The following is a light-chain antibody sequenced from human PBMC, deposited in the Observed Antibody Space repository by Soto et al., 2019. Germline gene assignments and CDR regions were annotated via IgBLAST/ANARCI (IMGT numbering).Light chain of an antibody. CDR1: SSDVGGYNY. CDR2: EVN. J-gene: IGLJ1*01. CDR3: SSYEGSSNL. Sequence: QSALTQPPSASGSPGQSVAISCTGTSSDVGGYNYVSWYQQHPGKAPKLMIYEVNKRPSGVPDRFSGSKSGNTASLTVSGLQAEDEADYYCSSYEGSSNLFGNATKVTV. V-gene: IGLV2-8*01.